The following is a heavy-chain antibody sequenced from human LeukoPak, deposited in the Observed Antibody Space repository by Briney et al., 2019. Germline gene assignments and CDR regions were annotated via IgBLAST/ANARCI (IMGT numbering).Heavy chain of an antibody. D-gene: IGHD2-15*01. CDR2: ISAYNGNT. J-gene: IGHJ3*02. V-gene: IGHV1-18*01. Sequence: ASVKVSCKASGYTFTSYGISWVRQAPGQGLEWMGWISAYNGNTNYAQKFQGRVTMTRDMSTSTVYMDLSSLRSEDTAVYYCARGYCSGGSCYFRDTGVNDASDIWGQGTMVTVSS. CDR1: GYTFTSYG. CDR3: ARGYCSGGSCYFRDTGVNDASDI.